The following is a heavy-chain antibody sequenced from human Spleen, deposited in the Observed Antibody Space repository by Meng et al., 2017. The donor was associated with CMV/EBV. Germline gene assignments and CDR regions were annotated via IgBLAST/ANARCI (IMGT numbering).Heavy chain of an antibody. CDR1: GYTFTSYD. D-gene: IGHD1-7*01. Sequence: ASVKVSCKASGYTFTSYDINWVRQATGQGLEWMGWMNPNSGNTGYAQKFQGRVTMTRNTSISTAYMELSSLRSEDTAVYYCARDGISGTTWPPRFYYYGMDVWGQGTTVTVSS. CDR2: MNPNSGNT. J-gene: IGHJ6*02. V-gene: IGHV1-8*01. CDR3: ARDGISGTTWPPRFYYYGMDV.